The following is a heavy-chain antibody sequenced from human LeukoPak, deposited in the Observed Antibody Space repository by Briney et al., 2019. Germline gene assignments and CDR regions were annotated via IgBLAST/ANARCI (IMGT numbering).Heavy chain of an antibody. D-gene: IGHD6-13*01. Sequence: GASVKVSCKASGYTFTGYSMHWVRQAPGQGLEWMGWINPNSGGTIYAQKFQGRVTMTRDTSINTAYMELIRLRSDDTAVYYCGRDGYSVSLFDYWGQGTLVTVSS. CDR2: INPNSGGT. V-gene: IGHV1-2*02. J-gene: IGHJ4*02. CDR3: GRDGYSVSLFDY. CDR1: GYTFTGYS.